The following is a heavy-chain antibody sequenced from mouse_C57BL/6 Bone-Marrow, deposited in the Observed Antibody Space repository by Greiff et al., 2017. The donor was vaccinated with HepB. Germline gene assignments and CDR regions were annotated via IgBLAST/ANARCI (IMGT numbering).Heavy chain of an antibody. J-gene: IGHJ1*03. CDR3: ARNRVRERYFDV. CDR1: GFTFSDYY. Sequence: EVKLVESEGGLVQPGSSMKLSCTASGFTFSDYYMAWVRQVPEKGLEWVANINYDGSSTYYLDSLKSRFIISRDNAKNILYLQMSSLKSEDTATYYCARNRVRERYFDVWGTGTTVTVSS. CDR2: INYDGSST. V-gene: IGHV5-16*01.